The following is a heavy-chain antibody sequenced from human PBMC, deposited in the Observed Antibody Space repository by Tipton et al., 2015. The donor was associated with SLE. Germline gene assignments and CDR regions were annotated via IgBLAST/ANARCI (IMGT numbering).Heavy chain of an antibody. D-gene: IGHD5-18*01. CDR1: GFTFSDYA. CDR3: ARVDTAMVFDY. CDR2: IRYDGSNK. Sequence: SLRLSCAGSGFTFSDYALHWVRQAPGKGLEWVAFIRYDGSNKYYADSVKGRFTISRDNPKNTLFLQMNTLRAEDTAVYYCARVDTAMVFDYWGQGTLVTVSS. J-gene: IGHJ4*02. V-gene: IGHV3-30*04.